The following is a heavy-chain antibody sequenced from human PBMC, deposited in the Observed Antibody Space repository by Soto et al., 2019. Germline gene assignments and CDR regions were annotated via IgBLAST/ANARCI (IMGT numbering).Heavy chain of an antibody. CDR3: VRDKGTITLIRAARTQVAY. D-gene: IGHD3-10*01. J-gene: IGHJ4*02. Sequence: EVQLVESGGALVQPGGSLRLSCAASGFNFSSYYMSWVRQPPGKGLEWVANIRHDGSGQFYVDSVKGRFTISRDNAQNSLYLQMNSLRAEDTAVYYCVRDKGTITLIRAARTQVAYWGQGTRVTVS. CDR1: GFNFSSYY. CDR2: IRHDGSGQ. V-gene: IGHV3-7*01.